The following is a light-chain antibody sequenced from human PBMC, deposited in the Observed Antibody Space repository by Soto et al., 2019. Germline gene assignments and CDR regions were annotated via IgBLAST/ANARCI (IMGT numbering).Light chain of an antibody. CDR2: KAS. V-gene: IGKV1-5*03. Sequence: DIQMTQSPSTLSASVGDRVTITCRASQSINSWLAWYQQKPGKAPKLLIYKASSLESGVPSRFSGSGSGTEVTLTISSLQPDDVATYFCQQYNSYSPYTFGQGTKLEIQ. CDR1: QSINSW. J-gene: IGKJ2*01. CDR3: QQYNSYSPYT.